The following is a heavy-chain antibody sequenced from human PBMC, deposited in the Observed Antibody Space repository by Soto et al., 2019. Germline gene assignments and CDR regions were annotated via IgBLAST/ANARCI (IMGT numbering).Heavy chain of an antibody. D-gene: IGHD6-6*01. Sequence: SETLSLTCTVSGGSISSGGYYWSWIRQHPGKGLEWIGYIYYSGSTYYNPSLKSRVTISVDTSKNQFSLKLSSVTAADTAVYYCARDLLEYSSSSTNWFDPWGQGTLVTVSS. V-gene: IGHV4-31*03. J-gene: IGHJ5*02. CDR2: IYYSGST. CDR3: ARDLLEYSSSSTNWFDP. CDR1: GGSISSGGYY.